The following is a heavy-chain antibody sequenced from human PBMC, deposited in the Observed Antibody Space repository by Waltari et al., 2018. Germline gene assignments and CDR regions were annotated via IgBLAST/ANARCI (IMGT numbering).Heavy chain of an antibody. Sequence: EVQLVQSGAEVKKPGESLKISCKGSGYSFTSYWIGWVRQMPGKGLEWMGIIYPGDSDTRYSPSVQGQVTISADKSISTAYLQWSSLKASDTAMYYCARHHEPETPHNWFDPWGQGTLVTVSS. CDR3: ARHHEPETPHNWFDP. V-gene: IGHV5-51*01. CDR2: IYPGDSDT. D-gene: IGHD2-15*01. J-gene: IGHJ5*02. CDR1: GYSFTSYW.